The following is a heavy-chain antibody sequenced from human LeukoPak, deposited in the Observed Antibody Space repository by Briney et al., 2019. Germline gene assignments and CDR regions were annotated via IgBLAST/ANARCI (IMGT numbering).Heavy chain of an antibody. D-gene: IGHD2-2*02. Sequence: GGSLRLSCAASGFTVSSNYMSWVRQAPGKGLEWVSVIYSGGSTYYADSVKGRFTISRHNSKNTLYLQMNSLRAEDTAVYYCARDIGCSSTSCYINGAFDIWGQGTMVTVSS. CDR3: ARDIGCSSTSCYINGAFDI. CDR1: GFTVSSNY. J-gene: IGHJ3*02. CDR2: IYSGGST. V-gene: IGHV3-53*04.